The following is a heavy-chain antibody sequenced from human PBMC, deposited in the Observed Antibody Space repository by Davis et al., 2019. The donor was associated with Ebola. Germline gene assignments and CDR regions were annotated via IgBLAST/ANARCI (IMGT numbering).Heavy chain of an antibody. CDR2: TYYTSKWYN. D-gene: IGHD5-24*01. V-gene: IGHV6-1*01. CDR1: GDSVSGKNGA. CDR3: ARGWLRTGLDI. J-gene: IGHJ3*02. Sequence: HSQTLSLTCAISGDSVSGKNGAWNWIRQSPSRGLEWLGRTYYTSKWYNHYAASVKSRATINPATSKNQFSLQLNSVTPEDTAVYYCARGWLRTGLDIWGQGTMVIVSS.